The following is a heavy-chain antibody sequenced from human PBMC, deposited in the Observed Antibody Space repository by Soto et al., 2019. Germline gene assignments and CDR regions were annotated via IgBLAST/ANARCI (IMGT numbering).Heavy chain of an antibody. J-gene: IGHJ4*02. CDR3: ARGGGDDFCDSGGFDY. CDR2: IYYSGRT. D-gene: IGHD4-17*01. V-gene: IGHV4-59*01. Sequence: SETLSLTCTVSGGSIRDYFWTWIRQPPGKGLEWIGYIYYSGRTNYNPSLKSRVSISVDTSKNHFSLQLRSVTAADTAVYYCARGGGDDFCDSGGFDYWGQGTLVTVSS. CDR1: GGSIRDYF.